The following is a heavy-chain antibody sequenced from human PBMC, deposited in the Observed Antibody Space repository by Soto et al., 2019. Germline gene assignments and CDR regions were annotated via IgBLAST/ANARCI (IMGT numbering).Heavy chain of an antibody. Sequence: TGSSMHWVRQAPGQRLEWMGWINAGNGNTKYSQKFQGRVTITRDTSASTAYMELSSLRSEDTAVYYCARAYYYGSGTHYYYYGMDVWGQGTTVTVSS. CDR2: INAGNGNT. J-gene: IGHJ6*02. CDR1: TGSS. CDR3: ARAYYYGSGTHYYYYGMDV. V-gene: IGHV1-3*01. D-gene: IGHD3-10*01.